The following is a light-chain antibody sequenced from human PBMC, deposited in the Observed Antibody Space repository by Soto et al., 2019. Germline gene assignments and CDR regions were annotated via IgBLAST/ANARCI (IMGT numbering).Light chain of an antibody. Sequence: QSALTQPASVYGSPGQSITISCTGTSNDIGAYNHVSWYQHHPGKAPQLMIYAVSNRPSGVSNRFSGSKSGNTASLTISGLQTEDEADYYCCSHTSNSALNWVFGGGTKLTVL. CDR1: SNDIGAYNH. CDR2: AVS. V-gene: IGLV2-14*01. CDR3: CSHTSNSALNWV. J-gene: IGLJ3*02.